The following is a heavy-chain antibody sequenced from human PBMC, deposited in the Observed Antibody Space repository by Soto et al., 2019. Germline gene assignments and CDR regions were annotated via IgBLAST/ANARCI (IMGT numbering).Heavy chain of an antibody. V-gene: IGHV5-51*01. CDR2: IYPGDSDS. CDR3: GRLRDDYGVHAEAFDI. D-gene: IGHD4-17*01. J-gene: IGHJ3*02. Sequence: GESLKISCKGSGYSFTSFWIGWVRQMPGKGLEWMGIIYPGDSDSRYSPSFQGQVTFSADKSSSTAYLQWISLKASDTAMYYCGRLRDDYGVHAEAFDIWGQGTMVTVSS. CDR1: GYSFTSFW.